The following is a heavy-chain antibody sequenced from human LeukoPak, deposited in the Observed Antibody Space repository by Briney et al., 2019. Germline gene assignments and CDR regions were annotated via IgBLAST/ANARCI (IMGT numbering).Heavy chain of an antibody. V-gene: IGHV3-43*02. CDR3: AKDGAYSSGYYSGFDY. CDR2: ISGDGGST. J-gene: IGHJ4*02. Sequence: VGSLRLSCAASGFSFDDYAMHWVRQAPGKGLEWVSLISGDGGSTYYADSVKGRFTISRDNSRNSLYLQMNSLRTEDTALYYCAKDGAYSSGYYSGFDYWGQGTRVTVSS. D-gene: IGHD3-22*01. CDR1: GFSFDDYA.